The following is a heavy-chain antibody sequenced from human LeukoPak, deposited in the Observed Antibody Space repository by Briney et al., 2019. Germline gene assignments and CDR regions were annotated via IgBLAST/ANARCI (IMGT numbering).Heavy chain of an antibody. CDR3: AASHSRRTGRYCSGGSCYSGVYFDY. Sequence: SETLSLTCAVYGGSFSGYYWSWIRQPPGKGLEWIGEINHSGSTNYNPSLKSRVTISVDTSKNQFSLKLSSVTAADTAVHYCAASHSRRTGRYCSGGSCYSGVYFDYWGRGTLVTVSS. CDR2: INHSGST. D-gene: IGHD2-15*01. V-gene: IGHV4-34*01. CDR1: GGSFSGYY. J-gene: IGHJ4*02.